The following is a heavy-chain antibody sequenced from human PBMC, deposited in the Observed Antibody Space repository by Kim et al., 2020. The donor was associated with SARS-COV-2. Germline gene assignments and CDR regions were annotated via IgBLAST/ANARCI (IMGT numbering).Heavy chain of an antibody. Sequence: SETLSLTCAVYGGSFSGYYWSWIRQPPGKGLEWIGEINHSGSTNYNPSLKSRVTISVDTSKNQFSLKLSSVTAADTAVYYCAKTANYYDSSGYYRDDAF. V-gene: IGHV4-34*01. CDR2: INHSGST. J-gene: IGHJ3*01. CDR1: GGSFSGYY. CDR3: AKTANYYDSSGYYRDDAF. D-gene: IGHD3-22*01.